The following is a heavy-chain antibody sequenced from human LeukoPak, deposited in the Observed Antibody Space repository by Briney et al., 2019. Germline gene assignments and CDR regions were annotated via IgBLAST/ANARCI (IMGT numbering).Heavy chain of an antibody. CDR1: GFTFSSYA. D-gene: IGHD6-19*01. J-gene: IGHJ4*02. CDR2: ISGSGGST. V-gene: IGHV3-23*01. CDR3: AKSAYSSGWYVKDEDYYFDY. Sequence: GGSLRLSCAASGFTFSSYAMSWVRQAPGKGLEWVSAISGSGGSTYYADSVKGRFTISRDNSKNTLYLQMNSLRAEDTAVYYCAKSAYSSGWYVKDEDYYFDYWGQGTLVTVSS.